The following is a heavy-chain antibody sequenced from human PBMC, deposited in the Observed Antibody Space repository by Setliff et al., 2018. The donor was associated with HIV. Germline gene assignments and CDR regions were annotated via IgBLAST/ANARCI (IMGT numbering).Heavy chain of an antibody. CDR3: ASHAPYTSSWNAAAFDI. V-gene: IGHV4-31*03. J-gene: IGHJ3*02. D-gene: IGHD6-13*01. CDR1: GGSMSSGNYY. CDR2: IYYSGST. Sequence: SETLSLTCTVSGGSMSSGNYYWSWIRQHPGKGLEWLGYIYYSGSTYSNPSLKSRVTISVDTSKNQFSLKLGSVTPADTAVYYCASHAPYTSSWNAAAFDIWGQGTMVTVSS.